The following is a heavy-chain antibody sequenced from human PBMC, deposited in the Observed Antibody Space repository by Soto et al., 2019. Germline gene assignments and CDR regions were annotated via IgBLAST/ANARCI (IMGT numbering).Heavy chain of an antibody. D-gene: IGHD3-3*01. V-gene: IGHV3-30*18. Sequence: GGSLRLSCAASGFTFSSYGMHWVRQAPGKGLEWVAVISYDGSNKYYADSVKGRFTISRDNSKNTLYLQMNSLRAEDTAVYYCAKEGHKQGVVSDYWGQGTLVTVSS. J-gene: IGHJ4*02. CDR2: ISYDGSNK. CDR3: AKEGHKQGVVSDY. CDR1: GFTFSSYG.